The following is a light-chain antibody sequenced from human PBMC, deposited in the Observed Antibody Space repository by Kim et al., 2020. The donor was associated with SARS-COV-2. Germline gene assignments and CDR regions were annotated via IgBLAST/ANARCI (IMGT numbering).Light chain of an antibody. CDR2: DVS. J-gene: IGLJ2*01. CDR1: SSDVGGYNY. Sequence: QSMTMSCTRTSSDVGGYNYVSWYQQHPGKAPKLMIYDVSKRPSGVSKRFSGPKSGNTASLTISGLQAEDEADYYCSSYTSSTVVFGGGTQLTVL. CDR3: SSYTSSTVV. V-gene: IGLV2-14*04.